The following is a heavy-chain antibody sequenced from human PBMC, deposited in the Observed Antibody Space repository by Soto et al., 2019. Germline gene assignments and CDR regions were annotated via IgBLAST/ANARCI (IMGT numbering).Heavy chain of an antibody. J-gene: IGHJ6*01. CDR2: IYPGDSDT. D-gene: IGHD4-17*01. V-gene: IGHV5-51*01. CDR3: ARHPPQYGGMDV. CDR1: GYSFTRSW. Sequence: VYSPNISCTVSGYSFTRSWXGWVRHMPVKGLEWMVVIYPGDSDTRYSPSFQGQVTISADKSISTAYLQWRSLKASDTAMSYCARHPPQYGGMDVWGQGTTVTVSS.